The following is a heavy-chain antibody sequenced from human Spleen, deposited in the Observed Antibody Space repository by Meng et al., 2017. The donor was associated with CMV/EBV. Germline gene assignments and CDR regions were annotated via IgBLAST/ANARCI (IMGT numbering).Heavy chain of an antibody. V-gene: IGHV4-39*07. CDR3: ARDSGGYGLDAFDI. CDR1: GGSISSSSYY. D-gene: IGHD2-15*01. Sequence: SETLSLTCTVSGGSISSSSYYWGWIRQPPGKGLEWIASIFYSGSTYYNPSLKSRVTISVGTSKSQFSLKMRSVTAADTAVYYCARDSGGYGLDAFDIWGQGTMVTVSS. CDR2: IFYSGST. J-gene: IGHJ3*02.